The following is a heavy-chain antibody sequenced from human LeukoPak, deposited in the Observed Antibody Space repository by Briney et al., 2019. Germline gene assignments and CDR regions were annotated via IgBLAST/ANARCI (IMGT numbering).Heavy chain of an antibody. CDR3: ARGDRGYFDY. V-gene: IGHV3-53*01. CDR1: GFTVSSNY. J-gene: IGHJ4*02. Sequence: GGSLRLSCAASGFTVSSNYMSWVRQAPGKGVEWVSVLYDDGSTYYADSVKGRFTISRDNSKNTLYLQMNSLRAEDTAVYYCARGDRGYFDYWGQGTLVTVSS. D-gene: IGHD1-26*01. CDR2: LYDDGST.